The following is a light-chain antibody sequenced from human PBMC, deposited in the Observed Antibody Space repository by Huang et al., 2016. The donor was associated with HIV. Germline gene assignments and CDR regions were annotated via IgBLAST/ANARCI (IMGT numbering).Light chain of an antibody. V-gene: IGKV3-11*01. CDR2: DAS. J-gene: IGKJ4*01. Sequence: EIVLTQSPATLSLSPGERATLSCRASQSVSSYLAWYQQQPGQAPRLLIYDASNRATGIPARFSGSGSGTDFTLSISSLEPEDFAVYYCQQRSNWAFGGGTKVEI. CDR1: QSVSSY. CDR3: QQRSNWA.